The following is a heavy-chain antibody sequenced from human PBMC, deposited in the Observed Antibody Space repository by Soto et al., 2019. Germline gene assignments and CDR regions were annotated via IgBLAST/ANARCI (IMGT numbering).Heavy chain of an antibody. V-gene: IGHV3-30*18. D-gene: IGHD2-15*01. CDR3: AKETYSGPLDY. J-gene: IGHJ4*02. Sequence: QVQLVESGGGVVQPGRSLRLSCAASGFTFSSYGMHWVRQAPGKGLGWVAVISYDGSDKYYADSVKGRFTISRDNSKNTLYLQMNSLRAEDTAVYYCAKETYSGPLDYWGQGTLVTVSS. CDR2: ISYDGSDK. CDR1: GFTFSSYG.